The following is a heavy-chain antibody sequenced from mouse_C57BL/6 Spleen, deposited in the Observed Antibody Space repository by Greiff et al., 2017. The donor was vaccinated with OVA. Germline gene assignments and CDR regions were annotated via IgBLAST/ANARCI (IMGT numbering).Heavy chain of an antibody. V-gene: IGHV1-61*01. CDR1: GYTFTSYW. Sequence: QVQLQQPGAELVRPGSSVKLSCKASGYTFTSYWMEWVKQRHGQGLEWIGNIYPSDSETHYNQKFKDKATLTVDKSSSTAYMQLRSLTSEDSAVYYCARDYDDDMCDWGKGASVTVSS. CDR2: IYPSDSET. CDR3: ARDYDDDMCD. J-gene: IGHJ4*01. D-gene: IGHD2-4*01.